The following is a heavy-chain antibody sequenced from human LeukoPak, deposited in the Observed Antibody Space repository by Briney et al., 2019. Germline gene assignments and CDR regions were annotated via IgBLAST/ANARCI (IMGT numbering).Heavy chain of an antibody. CDR2: IRSKAYGGTT. V-gene: IGHV3-49*04. D-gene: IGHD1-1*01. CDR3: SRDLNWSFDY. J-gene: IGHJ4*02. CDR1: GFTFGDYA. Sequence: GGSLRLSCSASGFTFGDYAMSWVRQAPGKGLGWVGFIRSKAYGGTTEYAASVEGRFSISRDDSKSIAYLQMNSPKTEDTAVYYCSRDLNWSFDYWGQGILVTVSS.